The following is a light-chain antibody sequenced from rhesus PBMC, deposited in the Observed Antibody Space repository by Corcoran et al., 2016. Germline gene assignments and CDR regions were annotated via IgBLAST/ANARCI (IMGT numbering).Light chain of an antibody. Sequence: DIVMTQTPLALPVTPGEPASISCRSSQSLLHSNGNTYLHWYLQKPGQSLRLLIYKVTNRESGVPDRFSGSGTGTDFTRKISRGEPDDVGVYYCMQSTKDPWTFGQGTQVEIK. CDR3: MQSTKDPWT. V-gene: IGKV2S3*01. CDR1: QSLLHSNGNTY. J-gene: IGKJ1*01. CDR2: KVT.